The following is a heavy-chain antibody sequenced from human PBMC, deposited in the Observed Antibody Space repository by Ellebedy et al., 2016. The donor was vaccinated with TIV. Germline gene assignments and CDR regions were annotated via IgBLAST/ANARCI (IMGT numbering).Heavy chain of an antibody. V-gene: IGHV1-18*04. CDR1: GYTFTSYY. D-gene: IGHD3-16*01. J-gene: IGHJ3*02. Sequence: AASVKVSCKASGYTFTSYYMHWVRQAPGQGLEWMGWISAHNGNTNYAQKLQGRVTMTTDTSTSTAYMELRSLRSDDTAVYYCARMLTAAAFDIWGQGTMVTVSS. CDR2: ISAHNGNT. CDR3: ARMLTAAAFDI.